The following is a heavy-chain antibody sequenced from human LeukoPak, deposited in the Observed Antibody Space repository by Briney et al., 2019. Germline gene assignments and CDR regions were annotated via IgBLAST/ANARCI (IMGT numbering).Heavy chain of an antibody. J-gene: IGHJ5*02. Sequence: PSETLSLTCAVYGGSFSGYYWSWIRQPPGKGLEWIGYIYYTGSTNYNPSLKSRVTISVDTSKNQFSLKLSSVTAADTAVYYCARLGVVIANENWFDPWGQGTLVTVSS. V-gene: IGHV4-59*08. CDR2: IYYTGST. CDR3: ARLGVVIANENWFDP. D-gene: IGHD2-21*01. CDR1: GGSFSGYY.